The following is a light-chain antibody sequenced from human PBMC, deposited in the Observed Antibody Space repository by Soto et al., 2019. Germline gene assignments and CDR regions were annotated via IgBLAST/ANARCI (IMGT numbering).Light chain of an antibody. V-gene: IGLV1-44*01. CDR1: SSNIGSNS. Sequence: QSVLTQPPSASGTPGQRVIISCSGGSSNIGSNSVSWYQPLPGTAPKLLIYTNNQRPSRVPDRFSGSKSGNSASLAISGLQSQDEADYYCAAWDDSLNGYVFGTGTKVTVL. CDR2: TNN. J-gene: IGLJ1*01. CDR3: AAWDDSLNGYV.